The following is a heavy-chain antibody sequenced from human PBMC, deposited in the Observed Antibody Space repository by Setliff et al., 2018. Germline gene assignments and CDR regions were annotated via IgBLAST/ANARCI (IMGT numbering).Heavy chain of an antibody. V-gene: IGHV3-30*04. CDR1: GFNFGAYV. CDR2: MSYDTTKE. Sequence: PGGSLRLSCTASGFNFGAYVMHWVRQAPGKGLEWVAIMSYDTTKEYYADSVKGRFTISRDNSRNTLYLQMNGLRAEDTAVYYCAKANAMVVTSHSYGMDVWGQGTTVTVSS. D-gene: IGHD2-21*02. J-gene: IGHJ6*02. CDR3: AKANAMVVTSHSYGMDV.